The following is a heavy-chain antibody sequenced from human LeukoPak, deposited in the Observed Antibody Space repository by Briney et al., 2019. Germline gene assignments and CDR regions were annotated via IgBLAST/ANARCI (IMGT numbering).Heavy chain of an antibody. V-gene: IGHV5-51*01. CDR1: GYSFTSYW. CDR3: ARQGWSSTAYYHIDV. J-gene: IGHJ6*03. Sequence: GESLKISCKGSGYSFTSYWIAWVRQMPGKGLEWMGIIYPGDSDTRYSPSFEGQVTISADKSITTACLQWTSVKASDTAMYYCARQGWSSTAYYHIDVWGKGTTVIVSS. D-gene: IGHD2-2*01. CDR2: IYPGDSDT.